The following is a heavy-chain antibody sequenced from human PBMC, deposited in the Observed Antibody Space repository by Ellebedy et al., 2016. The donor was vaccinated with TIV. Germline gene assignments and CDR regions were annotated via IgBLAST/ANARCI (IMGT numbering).Heavy chain of an antibody. J-gene: IGHJ4*02. Sequence: MPSETLSLTCSVSGGSMISYYWSWIRQPPGKGLEYIGSILYSGATNYSPSLRSRVTMSVDTSKSHFSLNLVSVTAADTAVYFCARDRRGSGWYIDFWGRGALVTVSS. D-gene: IGHD6-19*01. CDR2: ILYSGAT. CDR3: ARDRRGSGWYIDF. V-gene: IGHV4-59*01. CDR1: GGSMISYY.